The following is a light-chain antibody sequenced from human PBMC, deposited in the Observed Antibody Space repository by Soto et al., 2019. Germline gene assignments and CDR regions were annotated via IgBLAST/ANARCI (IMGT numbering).Light chain of an antibody. CDR1: SSNIGNNY. V-gene: IGLV1-51*01. CDR2: DNN. CDR3: GAWDSSLSAGV. Sequence: QSVLTQPPSGSAAPGQKVTISCSGSSSNIGNNYVSWYQQVPGTAPKLLIYDNNKRPSGIPDRFSGSKSGTSATLGITGLQTGDEADYYCGAWDSSLSAGVFGTGTKVTLL. J-gene: IGLJ1*01.